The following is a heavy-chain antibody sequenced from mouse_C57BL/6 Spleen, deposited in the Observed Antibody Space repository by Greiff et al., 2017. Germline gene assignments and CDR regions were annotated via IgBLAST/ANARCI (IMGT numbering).Heavy chain of an antibody. Sequence: EVKLVESGGGLVQPGGSLSLSCAASGFTSTDYYMSWVRQPPGKALEWLGFIRNKANGYTTEYSASVKGRFTISRDNSQSIIDLQMNDLIAEVSATYYCARDRYEDYDKDYYAMDYWGQGTSVTVSA. V-gene: IGHV7-3*01. D-gene: IGHD2-4*01. J-gene: IGHJ4*01. CDR2: IRNKANGYTT. CDR3: ARDRYEDYDKDYYAMDY. CDR1: GFTSTDYY.